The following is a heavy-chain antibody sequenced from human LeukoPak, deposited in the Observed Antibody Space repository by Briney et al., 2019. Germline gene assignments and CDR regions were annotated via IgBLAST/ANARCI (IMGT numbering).Heavy chain of an antibody. Sequence: LAASVKVSCKASGYTFTSYGISRVRQAPGQGLEWMGWISAYNGNTNYAQKLQGRVTMTTDTSTSTAYMELRSLRSDDTAVYYCARWYYYDSSGSHRGAFDIWGQGTMVTVSS. V-gene: IGHV1-18*01. CDR3: ARWYYYDSSGSHRGAFDI. J-gene: IGHJ3*02. D-gene: IGHD3-22*01. CDR2: ISAYNGNT. CDR1: GYTFTSYG.